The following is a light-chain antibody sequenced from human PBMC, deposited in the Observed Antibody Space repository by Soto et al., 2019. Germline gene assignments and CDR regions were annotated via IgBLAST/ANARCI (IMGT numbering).Light chain of an antibody. J-gene: IGKJ1*01. CDR2: GAS. Sequence: EIVLTQSPGTLSLSPGERATLSCRASQSVSSTWLAWYQQKPGQAPRLRIYGASSRATGFPDRFSGSGCGTDFTLTISRLEPEDSAVFYCQQYGGPPWTFGHGTKVEIK. CDR3: QQYGGPPWT. V-gene: IGKV3-20*01. CDR1: QSVSSTW.